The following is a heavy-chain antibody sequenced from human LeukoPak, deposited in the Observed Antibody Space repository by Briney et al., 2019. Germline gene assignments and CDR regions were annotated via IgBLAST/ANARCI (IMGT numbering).Heavy chain of an antibody. J-gene: IGHJ4*02. CDR3: ARNKHYYDSSNYV. D-gene: IGHD3-22*01. Sequence: GGSLRLSCAASGFTFNDYGMSWVRQGPGKGLEWVSGINWNGGTTGYADSVRGRFTISRDNAKNSLYLQMNSLRAEDTALYYCARNKHYYDSSNYVWGQGALVTVSS. CDR1: GFTFNDYG. CDR2: INWNGGTT. V-gene: IGHV3-20*04.